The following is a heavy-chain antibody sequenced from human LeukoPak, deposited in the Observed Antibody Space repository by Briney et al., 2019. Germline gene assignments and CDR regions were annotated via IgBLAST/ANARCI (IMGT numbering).Heavy chain of an antibody. V-gene: IGHV6-1*01. CDR1: GDSVSSNSGA. Sequence: SQTLSLTCAISGDSVSSNSGAWNWIRQSPSRGLEWLGRTYYRSKWSNDYAVSVRSRITINADTSKNQFSLQLNAVTPEDTAVYYCARRGSGGCRLGPTCAFDPWGQGTLVTVSA. CDR3: ARRGSGGCRLGPTCAFDP. D-gene: IGHD1-26*01. J-gene: IGHJ5*02. CDR2: TYYRSKWSN.